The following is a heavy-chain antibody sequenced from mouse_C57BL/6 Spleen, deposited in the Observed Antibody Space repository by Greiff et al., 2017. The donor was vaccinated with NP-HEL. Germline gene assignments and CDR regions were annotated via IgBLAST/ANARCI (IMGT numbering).Heavy chain of an antibody. Sequence: EVQRVESGGGLVKPGGSLKLSCAASGFTFSSYAMSWVRQTPEKRLEWVATISDGGSYTYYPDNVKGRFTISRDNAKNNLYLQMSHLKSEDTAMYYCARGAGEDYDAFAYWGQGTLVTVSA. CDR3: ARGAGEDYDAFAY. V-gene: IGHV5-4*01. CDR2: ISDGGSYT. D-gene: IGHD2-4*01. J-gene: IGHJ3*01. CDR1: GFTFSSYA.